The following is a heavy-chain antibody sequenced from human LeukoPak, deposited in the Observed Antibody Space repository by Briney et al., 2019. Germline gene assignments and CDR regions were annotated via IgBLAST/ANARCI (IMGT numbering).Heavy chain of an antibody. V-gene: IGHV3-30*02. CDR3: ARDWFTRLGELSPDRAFDY. CDR2: IRFDGSNK. J-gene: IGHJ4*02. D-gene: IGHD3-16*02. CDR1: GFTFSRYG. Sequence: GGSLRLSCAVSGFTFSRYGMHWVCQAPGKGLEWVAFIRFDGSNKYYADSVKGRFTISRDNAKNSLYLQMSSLRAEDTALYYCARDWFTRLGELSPDRAFDYWGQGTLVTVSS.